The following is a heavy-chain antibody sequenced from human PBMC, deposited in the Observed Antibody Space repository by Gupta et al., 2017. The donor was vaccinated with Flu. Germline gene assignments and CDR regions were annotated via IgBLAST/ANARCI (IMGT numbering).Heavy chain of an antibody. CDR1: GFSFSSHW. Sequence: EVQLVESGGGLGQPGGSLRLSCVASGFSFSSHWMSWVRQAPGKGLEWVANIKPDGSEKNYGDSVKGRFTISRDNAKNSLYLQMNNLRDEDTAVYYCATLVGVVVRDDFDYWGQGTLVTVSS. J-gene: IGHJ4*02. D-gene: IGHD3-3*01. V-gene: IGHV3-7*01. CDR3: ATLVGVVVRDDFDY. CDR2: IKPDGSEK.